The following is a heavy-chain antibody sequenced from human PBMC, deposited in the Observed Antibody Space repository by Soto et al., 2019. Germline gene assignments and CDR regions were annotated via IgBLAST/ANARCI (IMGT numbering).Heavy chain of an antibody. CDR3: AREERGRGGSRFDP. CDR2: IIPIFGTA. V-gene: IGHV1-69*01. J-gene: IGHJ5*02. Sequence: QVQLVQSGAEVKKLGSSVKVSCKASGGTFSSYAISWVRQAPGQGLEWMGGIIPIFGTANYAQKFQGRVTITADESTSTAYMELSSLRSEDTAVYYCAREERGRGGSRFDPWGQGTLVTVSS. CDR1: GGTFSSYA. D-gene: IGHD3-16*01.